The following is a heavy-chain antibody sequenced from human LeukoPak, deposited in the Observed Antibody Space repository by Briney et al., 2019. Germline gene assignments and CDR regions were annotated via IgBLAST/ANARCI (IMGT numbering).Heavy chain of an antibody. J-gene: IGHJ4*02. D-gene: IGHD5-12*01. CDR3: ARARRGYSGYDPPESFDY. V-gene: IGHV4-34*01. CDR2: INHSGST. CDR1: GGSFSGYC. Sequence: SETLSLTCSVYGGSFSGYCWSWIRQPPGMGLEWIGEINHSGSTNYNPSLKTRVTISLDRSKDQFSLKLSSVTAADTAVYYCARARRGYSGYDPPESFDYWGQGTLVTVSS.